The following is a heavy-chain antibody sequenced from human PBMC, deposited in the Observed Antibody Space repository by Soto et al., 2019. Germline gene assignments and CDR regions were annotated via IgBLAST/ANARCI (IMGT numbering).Heavy chain of an antibody. D-gene: IGHD2-21*01. CDR3: ARDVNGGFCGA. J-gene: IGHJ5*02. V-gene: IGHV3-21*01. CDR1: GFTFSSYS. CDR2: ISSRNNDM. Sequence: EVQLVESGGGLVKPGGSLRLSCAASGFTFSSYSMNWVRQAPGKGLEWVSTISSRNNDMYYVDSVKGRFTISRDNARNSVYLQMNSLRADDTAVYYCARDVNGGFCGAWGQGTGVTVSS.